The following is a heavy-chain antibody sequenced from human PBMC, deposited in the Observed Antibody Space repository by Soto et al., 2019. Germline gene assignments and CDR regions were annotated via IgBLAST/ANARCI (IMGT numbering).Heavy chain of an antibody. CDR2: ISYDGSNK. V-gene: IGHV3-30*18. CDR1: GVTFSSYG. D-gene: IGHD2-15*01. Sequence: GGSLRLSCAASGVTFSSYGMHWVRPAPGKGLEWVAVISYDGSNKYYADSVKGRFTISRDNSKNTLYLQMNSLRAEDTAVYYCAKIGYCSGGSCYRAVDYWGQGTLVT. J-gene: IGHJ4*02. CDR3: AKIGYCSGGSCYRAVDY.